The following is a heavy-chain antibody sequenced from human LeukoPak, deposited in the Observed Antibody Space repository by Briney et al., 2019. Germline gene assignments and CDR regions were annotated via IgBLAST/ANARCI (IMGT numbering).Heavy chain of an antibody. CDR2: IYSDGST. J-gene: IGHJ4*02. CDR3: ARQYYGSGSYTFDY. CDR1: GFTVSTNY. Sequence: GGSLRLSCAASGFTVSTNYMSWVRQAPGKKLEWVSDIYSDGSTFYADSVKGRFTISRDNSKNTLYLQMNSLRAEDTAVYHCARQYYGSGSYTFDYWGQGTLVTVSS. V-gene: IGHV3-53*01. D-gene: IGHD3-10*01.